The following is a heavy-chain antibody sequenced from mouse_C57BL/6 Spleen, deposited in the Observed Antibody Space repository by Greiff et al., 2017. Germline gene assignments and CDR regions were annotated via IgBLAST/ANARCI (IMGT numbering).Heavy chain of an antibody. Sequence: EVKLMESGGGLVQPKGSLKLSCAASGFSFNTYAMNWVRQAPGKGLEWVARIRSKSNNYATYYADSVKDRFTISRDDSESMLYLQMNNLKTEDTAMYYCVREGVGRYFDVWGTGTTVTVSS. CDR3: VREGVGRYFDV. J-gene: IGHJ1*03. V-gene: IGHV10-1*01. D-gene: IGHD4-1*01. CDR1: GFSFNTYA. CDR2: IRSKSNNYAT.